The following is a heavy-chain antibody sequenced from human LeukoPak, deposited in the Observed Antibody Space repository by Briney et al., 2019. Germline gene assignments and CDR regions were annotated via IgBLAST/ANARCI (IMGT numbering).Heavy chain of an antibody. CDR3: AKGPLIEVAGTTWDH. CDR2: ISVSGADT. CDR1: GFTFTNYV. V-gene: IGHV3-23*01. J-gene: IGHJ4*02. Sequence: GGSLRLSCAASGFTFTNYVMTWVRQAPGKGLEWVSGISVSGADTYYADSVKGRFTISRDISKNTLYLQMNSLRAEDTAVYYCAKGPLIEVAGTTWDHWGQGTLVTVSS. D-gene: IGHD6-19*01.